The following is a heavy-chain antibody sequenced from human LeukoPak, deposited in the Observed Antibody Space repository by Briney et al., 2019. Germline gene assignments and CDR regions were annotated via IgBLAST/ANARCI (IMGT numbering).Heavy chain of an antibody. V-gene: IGHV3-33*01. CDR3: ASDSSSWYWNWFDP. Sequence: GGSLRLSCAASGFTFSSYGMHWVRQAPGKGLEWVAVIWYDGSNKYYADSVKGRFTISRDNSKNTLYLQMNSLRAEDTAVYYCASDSSSWYWNWFDPWGQGTLVTVSS. CDR1: GFTFSSYG. CDR2: IWYDGSNK. J-gene: IGHJ5*02. D-gene: IGHD6-13*01.